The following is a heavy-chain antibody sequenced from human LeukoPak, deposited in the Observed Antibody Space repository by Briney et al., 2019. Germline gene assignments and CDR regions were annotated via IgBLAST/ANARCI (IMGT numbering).Heavy chain of an antibody. CDR2: INPNSGGT. V-gene: IGHV1-2*02. J-gene: IGHJ4*02. CDR1: GYTFTSYG. D-gene: IGHD5-12*01. Sequence: GASVKVSCKASGYTFTSYGINWVRQAPGQGLEWMGWINPNSGGTNYAQKFQGRVTMTRDTSISTAYMELSRLRSDDTAVYYCARDQGYRRNFDYWGQGTLVTVSS. CDR3: ARDQGYRRNFDY.